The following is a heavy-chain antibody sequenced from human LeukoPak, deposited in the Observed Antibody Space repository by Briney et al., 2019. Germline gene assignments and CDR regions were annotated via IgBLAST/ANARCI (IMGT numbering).Heavy chain of an antibody. CDR3: AKYYIWGSYRPYYFDY. J-gene: IGHJ4*02. CDR2: ISSGVST. CDR1: GFTFSTYA. D-gene: IGHD3-16*02. Sequence: GGSLRLSCAASGFTFSTYAMSWVRQAPGKGLEWVSTISSGVSTYYADSVKGRFTISKDNSKNTLYLQMNSLRAEDTALYYCAKYYIWGSYRPYYFDYWGQGTLVTVSS. V-gene: IGHV3-23*01.